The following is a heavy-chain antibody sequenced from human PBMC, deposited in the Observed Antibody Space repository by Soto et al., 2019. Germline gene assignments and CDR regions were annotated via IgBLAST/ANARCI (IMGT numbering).Heavy chain of an antibody. V-gene: IGHV1-18*04. J-gene: IGHJ4*02. CDR1: GYTFTSYG. CDR3: ARTKMATFYRYYFDY. CDR2: ISAYNGNT. D-gene: IGHD5-12*01. Sequence: QVQLVQSGAEVKKPGASVKVSCKSSGYTFTSYGISWVRQAPGQGLEWMGWISAYNGNTNYAQKLQGRVTMTTDTSTSTAYMELRSLRSDDTAVYYCARTKMATFYRYYFDYWGQGTLVTFSS.